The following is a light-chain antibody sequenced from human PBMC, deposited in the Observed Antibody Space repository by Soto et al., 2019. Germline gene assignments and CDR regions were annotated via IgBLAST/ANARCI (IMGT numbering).Light chain of an antibody. V-gene: IGKV1-5*01. J-gene: IGKJ1*01. CDR3: QQYSAWGT. Sequence: DIQKTQSPSTLSASVGDRVTITCRASQSISTWLAWYQQKPGRAPKLLISAASNLQSGVPSRFGGSGSGTEFTLTISSLQPDDYATYYCQQYSAWGTFGQGTRVEIK. CDR2: AAS. CDR1: QSISTW.